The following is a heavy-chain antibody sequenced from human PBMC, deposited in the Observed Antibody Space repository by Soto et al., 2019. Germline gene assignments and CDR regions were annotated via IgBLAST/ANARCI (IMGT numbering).Heavy chain of an antibody. CDR3: ASMGSSGYWFDY. J-gene: IGHJ4*02. D-gene: IGHD3-22*01. CDR2: ISSNGGST. CDR1: GFTFSSYA. V-gene: IGHV3-64*01. Sequence: EVPLVESGGGLVQPGGSLRLSCAASGFTFSSYAMHWVRQAPGKGLEYVSAISSNGGSTYYANSVKGRFTISRDNSKNTLYLQMGRLGAEDMAVYYCASMGSSGYWFDYWGQGTLVTVSS.